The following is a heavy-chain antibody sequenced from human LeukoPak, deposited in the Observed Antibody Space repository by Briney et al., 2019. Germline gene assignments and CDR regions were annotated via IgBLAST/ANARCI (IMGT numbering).Heavy chain of an antibody. CDR3: ARGSPFGQ. D-gene: IGHD3/OR15-3a*01. CDR1: GFTVSSTY. CDR2: IYGSGTT. J-gene: IGHJ4*02. Sequence: PGGSLRLSCAASGFTVSSTYMSWVRQAPGKGLEWVSVIYGSGTTYYADSVKGRFTISRHSSKNTLDLQIDSPRPEDTAVYYCARGSPFGQWGQGTLVTVSS. V-gene: IGHV3-53*04.